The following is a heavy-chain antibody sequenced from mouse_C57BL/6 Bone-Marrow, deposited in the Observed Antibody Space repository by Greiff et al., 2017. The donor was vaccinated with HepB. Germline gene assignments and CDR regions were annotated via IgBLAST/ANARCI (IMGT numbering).Heavy chain of an antibody. J-gene: IGHJ4*01. Sequence: QVQLQQPGAELVKPGASVKMFCKASGYTFTSYWITWVKQRPGQGLEWIRDIYPGSGSTNYNEKFKSKATLTVDTSSSTAYMQLSSLTSEDSAVYYCARSLYDAMDYWGRGTSVTVSS. CDR3: ARSLYDAMDY. D-gene: IGHD2-12*01. CDR1: GYTFTSYW. V-gene: IGHV1-55*01. CDR2: IYPGSGST.